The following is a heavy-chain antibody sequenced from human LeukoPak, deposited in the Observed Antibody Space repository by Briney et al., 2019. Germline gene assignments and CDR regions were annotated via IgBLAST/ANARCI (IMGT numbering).Heavy chain of an antibody. CDR2: IKQDGSEK. CDR3: ARGPHSTYYYGSGSYYDYNWFDP. CDR1: GFTFSSYW. D-gene: IGHD3-10*01. J-gene: IGHJ5*02. V-gene: IGHV3-7*03. Sequence: PGGSLRLSCAASGFTFSSYWMSWVRQAPGKGLEWVSNIKQDGSEKYYVDSVKGRFTISRDNAKNSLYLQMNSLRSDDTAVYYCARGPHSTYYYGSGSYYDYNWFDPWGQGTLVTVSS.